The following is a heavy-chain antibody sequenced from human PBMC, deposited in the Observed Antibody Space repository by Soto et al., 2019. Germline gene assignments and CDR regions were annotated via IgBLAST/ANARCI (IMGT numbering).Heavy chain of an antibody. CDR1: GFTLSSYG. V-gene: IGHV3-30*18. D-gene: IGHD2-21*01. J-gene: IGHJ1*01. CDR2: ISYDGSNK. CDR3: AKDPHSVVVIATGYFPH. Sequence: GGSLRLSCAASGFTLSSYGMHWVRQAPGKGLEWVAVISYDGSNKYYADSVKGRFTISRDNSKNTLYLQMNSLRAEDTAVYYCAKDPHSVVVIATGYFPHWGQGTLVPVSS.